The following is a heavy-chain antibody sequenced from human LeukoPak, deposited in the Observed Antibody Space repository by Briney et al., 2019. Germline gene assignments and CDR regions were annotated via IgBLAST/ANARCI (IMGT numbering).Heavy chain of an antibody. CDR3: AKVGRSGWPLDN. Sequence: GGSLRLSCAASGFTSTYYWMSWVRQAPGKGLEWVANINQDDTQKYYVDSVKGRFAISKDNAKNSLYLQMNSLRVEDTAVYYCAKVGRSGWPLDNWGQGTLVTVSS. V-gene: IGHV3-7*01. CDR1: GFTSTYYW. CDR2: INQDDTQK. D-gene: IGHD6-19*01. J-gene: IGHJ4*02.